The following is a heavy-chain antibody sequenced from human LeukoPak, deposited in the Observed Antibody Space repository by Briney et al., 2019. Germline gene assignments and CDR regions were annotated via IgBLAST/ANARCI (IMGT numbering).Heavy chain of an antibody. CDR2: ISYEASAQ. CDR1: GFTFSNYG. Sequence: GGSLRLSCAASGFTFSNYGMHWVRQAPGKGLEWVAVISYEASAQYYTDSVKGRFTISRDNAKNSLYLQMNSLRGEDTAVYYCARVSRTTVRYWGQGTLVTVSS. D-gene: IGHD4-17*01. CDR3: ARVSRTTVRY. V-gene: IGHV3-30*03. J-gene: IGHJ4*02.